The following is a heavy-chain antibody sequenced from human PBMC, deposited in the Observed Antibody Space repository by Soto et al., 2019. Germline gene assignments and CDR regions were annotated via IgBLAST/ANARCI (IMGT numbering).Heavy chain of an antibody. J-gene: IGHJ6*02. Sequence: QVRLVESGGGVVQPGRSLRLSCAASGFTFSTYGIHWVRQAPGKGLEWVAFISSDGHNVHYADSVKGRFTASRDDAENTVFVQMNSLRAEQTALYFCGRASESSGHYPDYCGVDFWGQGTTVTVS. CDR3: GRASESSGHYPDYCGVDF. D-gene: IGHD3-22*01. V-gene: IGHV3-30*03. CDR2: ISSDGHNV. CDR1: GFTFSTYG.